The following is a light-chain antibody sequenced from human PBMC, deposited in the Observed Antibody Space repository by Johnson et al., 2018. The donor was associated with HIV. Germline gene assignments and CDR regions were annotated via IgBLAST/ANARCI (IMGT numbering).Light chain of an antibody. V-gene: IGLV1-51*01. CDR1: SSNIGNNY. CDR2: DNN. Sequence: QSVLTQPPSVSAAPGQKVTISCSGSSSNIGNNYVSWYQQLPGTAPKLLIYDNNKRPSGIPDRFSGSKSGTSATLGITALQTGDEADDYCGTWDSGLSAVYVFGTGTKVTVL. J-gene: IGLJ1*01. CDR3: GTWDSGLSAVYV.